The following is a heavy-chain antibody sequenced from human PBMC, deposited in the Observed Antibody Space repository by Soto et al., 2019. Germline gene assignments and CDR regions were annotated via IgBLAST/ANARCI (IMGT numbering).Heavy chain of an antibody. D-gene: IGHD3-22*01. CDR2: VSPSGGRT. Sequence: ASVKVSCKASGYTFTSYYMHWVRQAPGQGLEWMGIVSPSGGRTAYAQKFQGRVTMTRDTSTRTVYMGLSSLRSEDAAVYYCARRREYYDSRRYPQDAFDIWGQGTMVTVSS. CDR3: ARRREYYDSRRYPQDAFDI. CDR1: GYTFTSYY. V-gene: IGHV1-46*01. J-gene: IGHJ3*02.